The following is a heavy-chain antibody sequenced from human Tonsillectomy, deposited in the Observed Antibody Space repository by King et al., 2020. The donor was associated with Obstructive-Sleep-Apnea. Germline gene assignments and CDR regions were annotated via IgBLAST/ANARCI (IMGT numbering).Heavy chain of an antibody. V-gene: IGHV4-39*07. CDR2: IYYSGFT. Sequence: QLQESGPGLVKPSETLSLTCTVSAGSFSSSIYYWGWIRQPPGKGLEWIGTIYYSGFTYYNPSLKSRVTISFDTSKDQFSLKLNSVTAADTAVYYCARLRPTYWYFDLWGRGTLVTVSS. J-gene: IGHJ2*01. CDR1: AGSFSSSIYY. CDR3: ARLRPTYWYFDL. D-gene: IGHD4-17*01.